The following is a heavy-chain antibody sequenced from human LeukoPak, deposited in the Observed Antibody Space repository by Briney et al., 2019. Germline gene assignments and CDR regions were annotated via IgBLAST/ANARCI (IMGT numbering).Heavy chain of an antibody. V-gene: IGHV3-53*01. Sequence: GGSLRLSCAASGFTVSSNYMRWVRQAPGKALEWVSVIYSGGSTYYADSVKGRFTISRDNSKNTLYLQMNSLRAEDTAVYYCARACYYDSSGYAMGAFDIWGQGTMVTVSS. CDR1: GFTVSSNY. CDR3: ARACYYDSSGYAMGAFDI. J-gene: IGHJ3*02. D-gene: IGHD3-22*01. CDR2: IYSGGST.